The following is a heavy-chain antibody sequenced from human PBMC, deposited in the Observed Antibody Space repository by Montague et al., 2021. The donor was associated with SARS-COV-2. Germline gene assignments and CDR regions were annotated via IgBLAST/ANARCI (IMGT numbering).Heavy chain of an antibody. V-gene: IGHV4-4*02. D-gene: IGHD3-10*01. Sequence: SETLSLTCAVPGGSISSSNWCRWVRQPPGKGLEWIGEIYHSGSTNYNPSLKSRVTISVDKSKNQFSVKLSSVTAADTSVYYCARVHPLLFGELLLDYYYYYGIDVWGQGTTVTVSS. CDR2: IYHSGST. CDR3: ARVHPLLFGELLLDYYYYYGIDV. CDR1: GGSISSSNW. J-gene: IGHJ6*02.